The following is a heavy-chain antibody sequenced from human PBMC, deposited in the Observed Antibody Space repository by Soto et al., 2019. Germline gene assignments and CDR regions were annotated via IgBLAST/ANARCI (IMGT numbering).Heavy chain of an antibody. V-gene: IGHV3-23*01. D-gene: IGHD6-6*01. CDR2: ISGSGGST. Sequence: GGSLRLSCAASGFTFSSYAMSWVRQAPGKGLEWVSAISGSGGSTYYADSVKGRFTISRDNSKNTLYLQMNSLRAEDTALYYCAKDQGAARRNDAFDIWGQGTMVTVSS. CDR3: AKDQGAARRNDAFDI. CDR1: GFTFSSYA. J-gene: IGHJ3*02.